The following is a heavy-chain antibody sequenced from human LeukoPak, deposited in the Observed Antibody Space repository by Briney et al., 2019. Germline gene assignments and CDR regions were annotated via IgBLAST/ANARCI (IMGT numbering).Heavy chain of an antibody. CDR2: MNPNSGNT. CDR3: ARAYCTNGVCFWFDP. J-gene: IGHJ5*02. V-gene: IGHV1-8*01. D-gene: IGHD2-8*01. Sequence: ASVKVSCKASGYTFTSYDINWVRQATGQGLEWMGWMNPNSGNTGYAQKFQGRVTMTRNTSISTAYMELSSLRSEDTAAYYCARAYCTNGVCFWFDPWGQGTLVTVSS. CDR1: GYTFTSYD.